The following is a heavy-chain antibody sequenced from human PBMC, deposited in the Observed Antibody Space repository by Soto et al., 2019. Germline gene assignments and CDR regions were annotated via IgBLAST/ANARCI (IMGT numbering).Heavy chain of an antibody. Sequence: GSLRLSCETSGFTFSSYSMSWVRQAPGQGLEWVSTLRAGDSHPFYADSVKGRFTISKDDSKNMLYLQMNSLRVEDTAVFYCTRGVAGPSEGLDDWGQGTTVTVSS. CDR3: TRGVAGPSEGLDD. V-gene: IGHV3-23*01. CDR2: LRAGDSHP. J-gene: IGHJ6*02. D-gene: IGHD6-13*01. CDR1: GFTFSSYS.